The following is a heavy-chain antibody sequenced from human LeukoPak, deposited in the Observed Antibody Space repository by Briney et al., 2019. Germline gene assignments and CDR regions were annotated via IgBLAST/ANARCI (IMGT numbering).Heavy chain of an antibody. CDR1: GLTFSSYS. CDR2: ILNDGSNK. V-gene: IGHV3-30*18. J-gene: IGHJ4*02. CDR3: AKDGGGFCSGVSCYPRD. Sequence: GGSLRLSCAASGLTFSSYSMNWVRQAPGKGLEWVAIILNDGSNKYYADSVKGRFPISRDNSKNTLYLQMNSLRAEDTAVYYCAKDGGGFCSGVSCYPRDWGQGTLVTVSS. D-gene: IGHD2-15*01.